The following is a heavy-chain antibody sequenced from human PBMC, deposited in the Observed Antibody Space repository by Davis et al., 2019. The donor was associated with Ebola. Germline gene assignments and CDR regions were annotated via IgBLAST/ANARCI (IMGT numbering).Heavy chain of an antibody. D-gene: IGHD1-26*01. Sequence: ASAQVSCKDSSYTFTSYGISWVRQAPGQGLEWMGWISAYNGNTNYAQKLQGRVTMTTDTSRSTAYMELRTLRSDDTAVYYCAREAGATTRIYDSWGQGTLVTVSS. CDR3: AREAGATTRIYDS. V-gene: IGHV1-18*01. J-gene: IGHJ5*01. CDR1: SYTFTSYG. CDR2: ISAYNGNT.